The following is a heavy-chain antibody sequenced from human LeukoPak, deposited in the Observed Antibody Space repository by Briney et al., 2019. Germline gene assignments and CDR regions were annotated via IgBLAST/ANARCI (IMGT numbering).Heavy chain of an antibody. CDR1: GFTFSSFG. J-gene: IGHJ4*02. CDR3: ARGYSSSSEGSFDY. Sequence: QPGGSLRLSCVASGFTFSSFGMHWVRQAPGKGLEWLAVISYDGSNSYYADSVKGRFTISRDNSKNTLNLQMNSLRAEDTAVYYCARGYSSSSEGSFDYWGQGTLVTVSS. CDR2: ISYDGSNS. V-gene: IGHV3-33*01. D-gene: IGHD6-6*01.